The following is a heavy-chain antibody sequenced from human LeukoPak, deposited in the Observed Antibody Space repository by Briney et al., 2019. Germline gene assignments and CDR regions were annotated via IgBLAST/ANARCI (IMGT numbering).Heavy chain of an antibody. V-gene: IGHV3-30*04. CDR2: ISYDGSNK. CDR3: AREGGGNSGSLAFDI. CDR1: GFTFSSYA. D-gene: IGHD4-23*01. J-gene: IGHJ3*02. Sequence: GGSLRLSCAASGFTFSSYAMHWVRQAPGKGREGVAVISYDGSNKYYADSVKGRFTISRDNSKNTLYLQMNSLRAEDTAVYYCAREGGGNSGSLAFDIWGQGTMVTVSS.